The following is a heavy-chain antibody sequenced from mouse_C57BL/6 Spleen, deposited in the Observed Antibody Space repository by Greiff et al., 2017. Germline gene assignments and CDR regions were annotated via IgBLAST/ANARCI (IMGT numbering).Heavy chain of an antibody. CDR3: ARPYGNYWYFDV. J-gene: IGHJ1*03. CDR2: ISYDGSN. D-gene: IGHD2-1*01. V-gene: IGHV3-6*01. CDR1: GYSITSGYY. Sequence: EVQLQESGPGLVKPSQSLSLTCSVTGYSITSGYYWNWIRQFPGNKLEWLGYISYDGSNNYNPSLKNRISLTRDTSKNPLFLKLNSVTTEDTATYYWARPYGNYWYFDVWGTGTTVTVSS.